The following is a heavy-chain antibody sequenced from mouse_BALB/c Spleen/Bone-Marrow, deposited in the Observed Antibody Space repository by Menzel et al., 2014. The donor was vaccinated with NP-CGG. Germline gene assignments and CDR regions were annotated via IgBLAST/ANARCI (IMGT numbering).Heavy chain of an antibody. V-gene: IGHV1S81*02. Sequence: VKLMESGAELVKPGASVKLSCKASGYTFTNYYIYWVKQRPGQGLEWIGGINPSNGGTKFNEKFKNKATLTIDESSSTAYIQLSSLTSEDSAVYYCSRHYYGTPYYAMDYWGQGTSVTVSS. CDR3: SRHYYGTPYYAMDY. CDR1: GYTFTNYY. CDR2: INPSNGGT. D-gene: IGHD1-1*01. J-gene: IGHJ4*01.